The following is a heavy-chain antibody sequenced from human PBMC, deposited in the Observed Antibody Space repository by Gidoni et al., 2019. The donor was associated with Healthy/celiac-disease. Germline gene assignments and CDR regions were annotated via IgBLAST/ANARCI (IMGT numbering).Heavy chain of an antibody. Sequence: EVQLLVSGGGLVQPGGSLRLSCAASGFTFSSYAMSWVRQAPGKGLEWVSAISGSGGSTYYADSVKGRFTISRDNSKNTLYLQMNSLRAEDTAVYYCAKGGIAAAGTRYWYFDIWGRGTLVTVSS. CDR1: GFTFSSYA. CDR3: AKGGIAAAGTRYWYFDI. J-gene: IGHJ2*01. V-gene: IGHV3-23*01. D-gene: IGHD6-13*01. CDR2: ISGSGGST.